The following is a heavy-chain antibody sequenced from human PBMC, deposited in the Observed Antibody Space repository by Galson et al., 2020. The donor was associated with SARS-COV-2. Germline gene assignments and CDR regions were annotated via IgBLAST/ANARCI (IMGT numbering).Heavy chain of an antibody. V-gene: IGHV3-21*01. CDR3: ARAEYYYDSSGYNDY. D-gene: IGHD3-22*01. CDR2: ISSSSSYI. J-gene: IGHJ4*02. CDR1: GFTFSSYS. Sequence: GESLKISCAASGFTFSSYSMNWVRQAPGKGLEWVSSISSSSSYIYYADSVKGRFTISRDNAKNSLYLQMNSLRAEDTAVYYCARAEYYYDSSGYNDYGGQGTLVTVSS.